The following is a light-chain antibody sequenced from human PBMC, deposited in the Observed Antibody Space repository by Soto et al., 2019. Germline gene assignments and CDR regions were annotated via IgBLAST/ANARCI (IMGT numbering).Light chain of an antibody. CDR3: QQYYSYSRT. CDR1: QSISSW. J-gene: IGKJ1*01. Sequence: DIQMTQSPSTLSASVGDRVTITCRASQSISSWLAWYQQKPGKAPKLLIYKASSLESGVPSRFSGSGSGTEFTLTISSLQSEDFATYYCQQYYSYSRTFGQGTKVEIK. V-gene: IGKV1-5*03. CDR2: KAS.